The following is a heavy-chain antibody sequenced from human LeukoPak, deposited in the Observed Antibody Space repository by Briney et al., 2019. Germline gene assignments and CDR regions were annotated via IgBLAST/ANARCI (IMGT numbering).Heavy chain of an antibody. D-gene: IGHD3-3*01. Sequence: SETLSLTCAVYGGSFSGYYWSWIRQPPGKGLEWIGEINHSGSTNYNPSLKSRVTISVDTSKNQFSLKLSSVTAADTAVCYCARETRLEYFDYWGQGTLVTVSS. J-gene: IGHJ4*02. CDR3: ARETRLEYFDY. CDR2: INHSGST. CDR1: GGSFSGYY. V-gene: IGHV4-34*01.